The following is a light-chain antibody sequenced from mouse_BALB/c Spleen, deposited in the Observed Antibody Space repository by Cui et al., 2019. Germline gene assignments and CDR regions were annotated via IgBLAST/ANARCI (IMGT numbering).Light chain of an antibody. V-gene: IGKV12-46*01. Sequence: DIQLTQSPASLSVSVGVNVTITCRASENIYSNVAWYQQKQRKSPQLLVYAATNLADGVPSRFSGSGSGTQYSLKINSLQSEDFGSYYCQHVWGTPWTVGGGTKLEIK. CDR3: QHVWGTPWT. CDR2: AAT. CDR1: ENIYSN. J-gene: IGKJ1*01.